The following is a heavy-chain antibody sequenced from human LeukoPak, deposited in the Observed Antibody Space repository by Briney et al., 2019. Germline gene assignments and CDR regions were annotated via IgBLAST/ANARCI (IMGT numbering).Heavy chain of an antibody. CDR2: IYYSGST. D-gene: IGHD5-24*01. J-gene: IGHJ5*02. CDR1: GGSISSSSYY. CDR3: ARTPLKMATATNWFDP. V-gene: IGHV4-39*01. Sequence: SETLSLTCTVSGGSISSSSYYWGWIRQPPGKGLEWIGRIYYSGSTYYNPSLKSRVTISVDTSKNQFSLKLSSVTAADTAVYYCARTPLKMATATNWFDPWGQGTLVTVSS.